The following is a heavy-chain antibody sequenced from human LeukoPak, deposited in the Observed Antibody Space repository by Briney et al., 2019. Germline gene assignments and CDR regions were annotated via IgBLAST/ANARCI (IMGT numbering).Heavy chain of an antibody. D-gene: IGHD3-16*01. CDR1: GFTFSNYA. CDR3: ARVFAGGQWLRLGQ. CDR2: LSYGGTDQ. V-gene: IGHV3-30-3*01. J-gene: IGHJ4*02. Sequence: GRSLRLSCAASGFTFSNYAMHWVRQAPGKGLEWVAALSYGGTDQFYADSVKGRFTISRDNSKNTLYLQMDSLRPADTGFYYCARVFAGGQWLRLGQWGQGTLVSVSS.